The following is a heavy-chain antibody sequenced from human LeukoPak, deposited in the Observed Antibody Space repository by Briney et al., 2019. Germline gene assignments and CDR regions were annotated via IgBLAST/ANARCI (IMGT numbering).Heavy chain of an antibody. CDR3: ARVGDCSSTSCLSWFDY. CDR1: GGSFSGYY. D-gene: IGHD2-2*01. CDR2: INHSGST. J-gene: IGHJ4*02. Sequence: PSETLSPTRAVYGGSFSGYYWSWIRQPPGKGLEWIGEINHSGSTNYNPSLKSRVTISVDTSKNQFSLKLSSVTAADTAVYYCARVGDCSSTSCLSWFDYWGQGTLVTVSP. V-gene: IGHV4-34*01.